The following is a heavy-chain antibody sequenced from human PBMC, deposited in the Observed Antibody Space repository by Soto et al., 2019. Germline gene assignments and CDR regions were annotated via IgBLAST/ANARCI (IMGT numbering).Heavy chain of an antibody. CDR3: AREVVTETTLGYFDF. D-gene: IGHD2-21*02. CDR1: GGSFSNDA. J-gene: IGHJ4*02. Sequence: QVHLVQSGAEVKKSGSSVRVSCTASGGSFSNDAISWVRQAPGQGLEWLGRIIPFFGTPDYSQSFRDRLTITADESTGTAYMDLRSLRSDDTAVYYCAREVVTETTLGYFDFWGQGTLVTVS. CDR2: IIPFFGTP. V-gene: IGHV1-69*01.